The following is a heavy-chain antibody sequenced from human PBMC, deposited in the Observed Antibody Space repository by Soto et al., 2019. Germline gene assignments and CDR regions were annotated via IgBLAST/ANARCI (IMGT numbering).Heavy chain of an antibody. CDR2: IIPIFGTA. D-gene: IGHD1-26*01. V-gene: IGHV1-69*01. J-gene: IGHJ4*02. CDR3: SSVGAVGASVGEDY. CDR1: GGTFSSYA. Sequence: QVQLVQSGAEVKKPGSSVKVSCKASGGTFSSYAISWVRQAPGQGLEWMGGIIPIFGTANYAQKFQGRVTITADESTSTDYMELSSLRSEDTAVYYCSSVGAVGASVGEDYWGQGTLGTVSS.